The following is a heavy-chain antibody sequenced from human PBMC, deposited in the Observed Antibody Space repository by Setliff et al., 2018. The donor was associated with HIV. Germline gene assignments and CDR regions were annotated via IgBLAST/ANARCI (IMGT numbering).Heavy chain of an antibody. D-gene: IGHD5-18*01. J-gene: IGHJ4*02. Sequence: PSETLSLTCTVSGVSISSVGYYWNWIRQHPGKGLEWIGYISSRGSTYYNPSLKSRITISRDNSKNPLYLQMNSLRAEDTAVYYCAKGGGGRYGYWAVDYWGQGTLVTVSS. CDR2: ISSRGST. CDR1: GVSISSVGYY. CDR3: AKGGGGRYGYWAVDY. V-gene: IGHV4-31*03.